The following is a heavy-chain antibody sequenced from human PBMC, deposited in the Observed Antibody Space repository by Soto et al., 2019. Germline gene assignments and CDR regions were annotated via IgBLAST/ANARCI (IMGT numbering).Heavy chain of an antibody. CDR3: ARDIAVTTSYD. CDR1: SGSISSSNW. CDR2: IYHSGST. J-gene: IGHJ4*02. V-gene: IGHV4-4*02. D-gene: IGHD4-17*01. Sequence: AETLSLICAVSSGSISSSNWWSWVRQPPGKGLEWIGEIYHSGSTNYNPSLKSRVTISVDKSKNQFSLKLSSVSAADTAVYYCARDIAVTTSYDWGQGTLVTVSS.